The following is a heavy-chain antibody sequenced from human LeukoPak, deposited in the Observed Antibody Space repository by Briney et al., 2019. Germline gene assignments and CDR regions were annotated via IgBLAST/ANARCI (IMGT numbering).Heavy chain of an antibody. CDR1: GGSISSSSYY. CDR2: IYYSGST. Sequence: SETLSLTCTVSGGSISSSSYYWGWIRQPPGKGLEWIGSIYYSGSTYYNPSPKSRVTISVDTSKNQFSLKLSSVTAADTAVYYCARSQMYYYGSGSSGYYYYYMDVWGKGTTVSVSS. V-gene: IGHV4-39*07. D-gene: IGHD3-10*01. CDR3: ARSQMYYYGSGSSGYYYYYMDV. J-gene: IGHJ6*03.